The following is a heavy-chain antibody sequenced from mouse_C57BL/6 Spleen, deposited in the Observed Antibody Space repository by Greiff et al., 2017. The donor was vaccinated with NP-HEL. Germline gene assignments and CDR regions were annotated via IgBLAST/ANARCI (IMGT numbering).Heavy chain of an antibody. CDR3: ARETTVVARGDY. V-gene: IGHV1-82*01. Sequence: VQLQQSGPELVKPGASVKISCKASGYAFSSSWMNWVKQRPGKGLEWIGRISPGDGDTNCNGKFKGKATLTADKSSSTAYMQLSSLTSEDSAVYFCARETTVVARGDYWGQGTTLKVSS. CDR1: GYAFSSSW. CDR2: ISPGDGDT. D-gene: IGHD1-1*01. J-gene: IGHJ2*01.